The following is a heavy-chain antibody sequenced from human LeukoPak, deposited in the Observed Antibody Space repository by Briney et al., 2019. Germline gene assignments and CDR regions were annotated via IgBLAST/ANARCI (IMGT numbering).Heavy chain of an antibody. CDR1: GGSISSGGYY. D-gene: IGHD5-24*01. CDR3: ATLGDGWSIDY. Sequence: NPSQTLSLTCTVSGGSISSGGYYWSWIRQPPGKGLEWIGYIYYSGSTNYNPSLKSRITISVDTSKNQFSLKLSSVTAADTAVYYCATLGDGWSIDYWGQGTLVTVSS. V-gene: IGHV4-61*08. J-gene: IGHJ4*02. CDR2: IYYSGST.